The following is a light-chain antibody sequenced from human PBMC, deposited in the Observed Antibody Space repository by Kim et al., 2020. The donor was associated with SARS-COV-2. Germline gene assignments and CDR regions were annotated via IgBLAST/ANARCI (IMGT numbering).Light chain of an antibody. J-gene: IGLJ3*02. V-gene: IGLV2-14*03. CDR2: DVN. CDR1: SSDVGAYEY. Sequence: QSALTQPASVSGSPGQSITISCTGTSSDVGAYEYVSWYQQHPGKAPKLIIYDVNNRPSGVSERFSGSKSGNTASLTISGLQADDEADYYCSSYASSNTLEGVFGGGTKVTVL. CDR3: SSYASSNTLEGV.